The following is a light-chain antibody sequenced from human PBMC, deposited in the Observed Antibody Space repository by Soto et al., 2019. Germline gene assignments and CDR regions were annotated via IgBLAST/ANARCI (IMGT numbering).Light chain of an antibody. CDR2: DAS. V-gene: IGKV3-11*01. J-gene: IGKJ3*01. CDR1: QNIGTY. Sequence: IVLTQYPVTLSLSPGESGTISCRASQNIGTYVAWYQQRRGQAPRLLIYDASDRAAGIPVRFSGSGSGTDFTLTISSPEPEDFAVYYCQQRSTCPPSFGPGTKVDVK. CDR3: QQRSTCPPS.